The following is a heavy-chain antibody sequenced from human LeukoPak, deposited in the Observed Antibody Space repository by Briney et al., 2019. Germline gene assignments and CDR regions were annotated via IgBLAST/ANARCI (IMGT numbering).Heavy chain of an antibody. V-gene: IGHV4-31*03. D-gene: IGHD4-23*01. CDR3: ARDRDYGGNSHWYFDL. J-gene: IGHJ2*01. CDR2: IYYSGST. CDR1: GGSISSGGYY. Sequence: PSETLSLTCTVSGGSISSGGYYWSWIRQHPGKGLEWLGYIYYSGSTYYNPSLKSRVTISVDTSKNQFSLKLSSVTAAVTAVYYCARDRDYGGNSHWYFDLWGRGTLVTVSS.